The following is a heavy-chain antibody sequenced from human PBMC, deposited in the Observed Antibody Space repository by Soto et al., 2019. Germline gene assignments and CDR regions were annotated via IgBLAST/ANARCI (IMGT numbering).Heavy chain of an antibody. CDR1: DYRGTSYG. D-gene: IGHD3-16*01. CDR2: ISPYNGKT. V-gene: IGHV1-18*04. J-gene: IGHJ4*02. Sequence: QVQLVQSGAEVKKPGASVNVSCQTSDYRGTSYGVVWVRKAPGQGLEWRGWISPYNGKTNYAQKFQGRVRMTTATSTTTASMEVRSLKSDDTVVYLCARSRLTFGGVSGDHWGQGPLVTASS. CDR3: ARSRLTFGGVSGDH.